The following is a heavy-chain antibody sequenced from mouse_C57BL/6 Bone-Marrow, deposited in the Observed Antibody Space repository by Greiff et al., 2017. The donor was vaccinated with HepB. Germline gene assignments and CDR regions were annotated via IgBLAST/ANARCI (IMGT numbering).Heavy chain of an antibody. CDR2: IYPGSGST. J-gene: IGHJ2*01. V-gene: IGHV1-55*01. Sequence: QVQLQQPGAELVKPGASVKMSCKASGYTFTSYWITWVKQRPGQGLEWIGDIYPGSGSTKYNEKFKSKATLTVDTSSSTAYMQISSLTSEDSAVYFCASGEVYSKSGYYFDYWGQGTTLTVSS. D-gene: IGHD2-5*01. CDR1: GYTFTSYW. CDR3: ASGEVYSKSGYYFDY.